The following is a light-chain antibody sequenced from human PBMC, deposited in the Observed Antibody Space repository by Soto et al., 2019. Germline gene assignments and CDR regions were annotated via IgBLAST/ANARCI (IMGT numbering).Light chain of an antibody. J-gene: IGKJ5*01. V-gene: IGKV3-20*01. Sequence: EIVWTQSPGTRSLSPGERATLSGRASQSVSSSTYLAWYQKKPGQAPRLLIYDASSRATGIPDRFSGSGSGTEFNLTISGLLTEDFAAYHCQQLYTLPFTFGQGTRREI. CDR3: QQLYTLPFT. CDR2: DAS. CDR1: QSVSSSTY.